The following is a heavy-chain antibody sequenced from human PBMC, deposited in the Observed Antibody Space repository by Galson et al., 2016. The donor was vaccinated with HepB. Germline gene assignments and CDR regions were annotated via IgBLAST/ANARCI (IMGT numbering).Heavy chain of an antibody. D-gene: IGHD4-17*01. CDR1: GDSIRGDYY. V-gene: IGHV4-39*01. Sequence: TLSLTCTVSGDSIRGDYYWGWIRQPPGKGLEWIGCSDYSGTTQYNPSLKSRVTMSVDTSKNQFSLTLTSVTAADTAVYYCARPGSFYSDQHEAYDVWGQGAAVIVSS. J-gene: IGHJ3*01. CDR3: ARPGSFYSDQHEAYDV. CDR2: SDYSGTT.